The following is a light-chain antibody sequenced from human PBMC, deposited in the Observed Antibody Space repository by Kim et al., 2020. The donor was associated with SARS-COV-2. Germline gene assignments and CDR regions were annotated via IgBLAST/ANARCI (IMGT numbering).Light chain of an antibody. Sequence: LPPGDRATLSCRPSQTVSSRSLAWYQQTPGQAPRLLIYDASSRATGIPDRFSGSGSGTDFTLTISRLEPEDFAVYYCQQYASSRSFGQGTKVDIK. V-gene: IGKV3-20*01. CDR2: DAS. J-gene: IGKJ1*01. CDR3: QQYASSRS. CDR1: QTVSSRS.